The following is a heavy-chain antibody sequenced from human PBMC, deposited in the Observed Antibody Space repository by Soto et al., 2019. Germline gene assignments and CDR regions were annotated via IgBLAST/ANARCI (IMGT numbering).Heavy chain of an antibody. V-gene: IGHV1-3*01. CDR1: GYTFTSWS. CDR2: ITVANGNT. Sequence: GASVKVSCKASGYTFTSWSMHWMRQAPGQGLEWMGWITVANGNTKYSQKFQGRVTITPDTSTTTAYMEMSSLSSEDTAMYYCARDTGDYAAFDIWGQGTMVTVSS. D-gene: IGHD4-17*01. J-gene: IGHJ3*02. CDR3: ARDTGDYAAFDI.